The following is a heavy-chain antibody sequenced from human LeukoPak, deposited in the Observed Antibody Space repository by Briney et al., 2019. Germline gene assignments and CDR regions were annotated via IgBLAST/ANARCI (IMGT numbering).Heavy chain of an antibody. CDR3: ATDSSTWYFDY. J-gene: IGHJ4*02. Sequence: GGSLRLSCAASEFIFSSYAMSWVRQAPGKGLEWVSGISGSGGSTDYADSVKGRFTISRDNSKNTLYLQMNSLRAGDTAVYYCATDSSTWYFDYWGQGTQVTVSS. D-gene: IGHD6-13*01. CDR1: EFIFSSYA. CDR2: ISGSGGST. V-gene: IGHV3-23*01.